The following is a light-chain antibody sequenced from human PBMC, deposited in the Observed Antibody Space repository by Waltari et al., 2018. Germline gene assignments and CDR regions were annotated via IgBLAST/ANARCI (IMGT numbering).Light chain of an antibody. CDR3: QTWDSSTAS. J-gene: IGLJ1*01. V-gene: IGLV3-1*01. CDR1: KLGDNY. CDR2: QDN. Sequence: SYELTQPPSVSVSPGQTASITCSGDKLGDNYSCWYQQKPGQSPVLVIYQDNKRPSGIPERFSGSNSGNTATLTISGTQPMDEADYYCQTWDSSTASFGTGTKVTVL.